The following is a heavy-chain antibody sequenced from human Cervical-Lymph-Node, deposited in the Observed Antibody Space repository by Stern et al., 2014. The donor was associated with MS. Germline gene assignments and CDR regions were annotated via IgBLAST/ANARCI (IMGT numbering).Heavy chain of an antibody. CDR3: ARAEHWLALDS. V-gene: IGHV3-66*02. J-gene: IGHJ4*02. D-gene: IGHD6-19*01. CDR2: LYSGDTT. Sequence: EMQLVDSGGTLVQPGGSLRLSCAASGFIVSSDFMNWVRQPPGKGLEWVSVLYSGDTTYSADSVKGRFTISRDNSKNTLYLQMNNLTSDDTAVYYCARAEHWLALDSWGQGTLVTVSS. CDR1: GFIVSSDF.